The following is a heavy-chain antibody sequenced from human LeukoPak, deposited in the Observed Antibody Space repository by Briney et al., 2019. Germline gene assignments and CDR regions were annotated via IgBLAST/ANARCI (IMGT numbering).Heavy chain of an antibody. CDR2: VSGSAGRT. Sequence: GGSLRLSCAASGFTFSSFAMTWVRQAPGKGLEWVSTVSGSAGRTDYADSVKGRFTISRDNLKNTLYLQMNGLRAEDTAVYYCAKNRGHCVDGICHNYYYMDVWGRGATVTVSS. CDR3: AKNRGHCVDGICHNYYYMDV. D-gene: IGHD2-2*01. J-gene: IGHJ6*03. V-gene: IGHV3-23*01. CDR1: GFTFSSFA.